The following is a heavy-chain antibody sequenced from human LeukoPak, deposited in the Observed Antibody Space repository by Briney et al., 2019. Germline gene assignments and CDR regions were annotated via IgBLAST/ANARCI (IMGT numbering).Heavy chain of an antibody. Sequence: GGSLSLSCAGSGFTFKDYYLNWIRQAPGKGLEWVSYISGGSTYTNYANSVKGRFTISRDNARNSVFLQMNSLTAEDTAIYYCARSLISAVIGMDVWGQGTTATVSS. V-gene: IGHV3-11*06. CDR2: ISGGSTYT. J-gene: IGHJ6*02. CDR1: GFTFKDYY. D-gene: IGHD3-3*01. CDR3: ARSLISAVIGMDV.